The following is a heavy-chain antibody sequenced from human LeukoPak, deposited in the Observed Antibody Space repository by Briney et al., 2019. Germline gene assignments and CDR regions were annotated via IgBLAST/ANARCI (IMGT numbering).Heavy chain of an antibody. J-gene: IGHJ4*02. CDR1: GGSFSGYY. CDR3: ARARLYVWGSYLYDY. V-gene: IGHV4-34*01. D-gene: IGHD3-16*01. Sequence: PSETLSLTCAVYGGSFSGYYWSWIRQPPGKGLEWIGEINHSGSTNYNPSLKSRVTISVDTSKNQFSLKLSSVTAADTAVYYCARARLYVWGSYLYDYWGLGTLVTVSS. CDR2: INHSGST.